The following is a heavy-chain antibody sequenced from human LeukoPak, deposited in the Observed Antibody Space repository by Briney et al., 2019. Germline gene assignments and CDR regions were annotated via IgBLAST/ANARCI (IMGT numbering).Heavy chain of an antibody. CDR1: GFPFISYS. CDR3: ARDHEGGWPAPSGY. CDR2: ISSSSSYI. Sequence: GGSLRLSCAASGFPFISYSQNWVRQAPGKGLEWVSSISSSSSYIYYADSVKGRFTITRDNAKNSLYLQMNSLRAEDTAVYYCARDHEGGWPAPSGYCGTGTLVTVSS. V-gene: IGHV3-21*01. J-gene: IGHJ4*02. D-gene: IGHD6-19*01.